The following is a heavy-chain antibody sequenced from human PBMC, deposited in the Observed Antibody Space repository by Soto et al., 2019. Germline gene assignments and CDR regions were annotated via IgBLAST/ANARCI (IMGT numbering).Heavy chain of an antibody. V-gene: IGHV3-53*04. CDR2: IYSGGST. D-gene: IGHD1-26*01. J-gene: IGHJ6*02. CDR3: ARAQPVGATFYYYYGMDV. Sequence: PGGSLRLSCAASGFTFSSYGMHWVRQAPGKGLEWVSVIYSGGSTYYADSVKGRFTISRHNSKNTLYLQMNSLRAEDTAVYYCARAQPVGATFYYYYGMDVWGQGTTVTVSS. CDR1: GFTFSSYG.